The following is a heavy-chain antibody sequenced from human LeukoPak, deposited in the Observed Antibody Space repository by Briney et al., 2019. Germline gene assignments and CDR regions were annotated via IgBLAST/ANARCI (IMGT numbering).Heavy chain of an antibody. V-gene: IGHV3-64*01. CDR2: ISGDGGTT. CDR3: ARRASTIYMDV. Sequence: GGSLRLSCTVSGFTLRSHALHWVRQAPGKEREYVSGISGDGGTTYYASSVKGRFTMSRDSATNTLYLQMGSLRGEDTGVYYCARRASTIYMDVWGKGTTVIVSS. CDR1: GFTLRSHA. D-gene: IGHD1-14*01. J-gene: IGHJ6*03.